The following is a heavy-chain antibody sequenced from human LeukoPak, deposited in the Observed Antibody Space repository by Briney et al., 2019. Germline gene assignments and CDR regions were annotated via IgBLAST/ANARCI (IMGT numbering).Heavy chain of an antibody. D-gene: IGHD3-16*01. Sequence: GSLRLSCAASGFTVSSYYMSWVRQAPGKGLEYVSVIYSGGSTYYVDSVKGRFTISRDNSKNTLYLQLNSLRAEDTAVYYCARGGGGELDYWGQGTLVTVSS. CDR1: GFTVSSYY. J-gene: IGHJ4*02. V-gene: IGHV3-53*01. CDR3: ARGGGGELDY. CDR2: IYSGGST.